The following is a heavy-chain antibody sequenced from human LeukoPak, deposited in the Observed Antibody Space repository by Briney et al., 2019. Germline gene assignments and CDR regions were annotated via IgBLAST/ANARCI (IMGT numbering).Heavy chain of an antibody. D-gene: IGHD1-26*01. CDR1: GYTFTGYY. V-gene: IGHV1-2*02. Sequence: GASVKVSCKASGYTFTGYYIYWVRQAPGQGLEWMGWINPNSGATNLAQKFQGRVTMTGDTSISTAYMELSSLRSDDTAMYYCVRRLDRVSYRLGAFDLWGQGTMVTVSS. J-gene: IGHJ3*01. CDR2: INPNSGAT. CDR3: VRRLDRVSYRLGAFDL.